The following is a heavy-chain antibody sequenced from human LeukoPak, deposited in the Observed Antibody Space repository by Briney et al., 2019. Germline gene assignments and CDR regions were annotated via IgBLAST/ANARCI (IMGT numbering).Heavy chain of an antibody. D-gene: IGHD6-13*01. J-gene: IGHJ4*02. CDR2: INPNSGGT. CDR3: ARVCQGEQQLPTDY. Sequence: ASVKVSCKSSGYTFTGYYMHWVRQAPGQGLEWMGWINPNSGGTNYAQKFQGRVTMTRDTSISTAYMELSRLRSDDTAVYYCARVCQGEQQLPTDYWGQGTLVTVSS. V-gene: IGHV1-2*02. CDR1: GYTFTGYY.